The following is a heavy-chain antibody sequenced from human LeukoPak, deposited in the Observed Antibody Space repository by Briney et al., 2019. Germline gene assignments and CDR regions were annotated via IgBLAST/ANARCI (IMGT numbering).Heavy chain of an antibody. V-gene: IGHV1-18*01. J-gene: IGHJ4*02. D-gene: IGHD6-13*01. CDR1: GYTFSNYG. CDR2: IASYNGNT. CDR3: ARAGAAAGTPFDY. Sequence: GASVKVSCKASGYTFSNYGISWVRQAPGQGLEWMGWIASYNGNTKYAQQLQGRVTMTTDTSTGTAYMELRSLRSDDTAVYYCARAGAAAGTPFDYWGQGTLVTVSS.